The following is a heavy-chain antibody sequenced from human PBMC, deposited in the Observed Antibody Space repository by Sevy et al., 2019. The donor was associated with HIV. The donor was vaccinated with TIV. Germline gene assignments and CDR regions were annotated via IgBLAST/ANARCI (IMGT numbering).Heavy chain of an antibody. Sequence: ASVNVSCKASGGTFSSYAISWVRQAPGQGLEWMGRIIPIFGTANYAQKFQGRVTITADESTSTAYMELSSLRSEDTAVYYCARDRRDGYKEKYYYYYGMDVWGQGTTVTVSS. V-gene: IGHV1-69*13. CDR1: GGTFSSYA. J-gene: IGHJ6*02. D-gene: IGHD5-12*01. CDR3: ARDRRDGYKEKYYYYYGMDV. CDR2: IIPIFGTA.